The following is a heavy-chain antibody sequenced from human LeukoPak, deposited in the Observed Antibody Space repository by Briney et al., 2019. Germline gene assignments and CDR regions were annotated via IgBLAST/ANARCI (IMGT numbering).Heavy chain of an antibody. CDR3: SRGVSVVVPLDWFDP. J-gene: IGHJ5*02. D-gene: IGHD2-2*01. CDR2: INPNSGGT. CDR1: GYTFTDYY. Sequence: ASVKVSCKASGYTFTDYYMHWVRQAPGQGLEWLGWINPNSGGTNYAQKFQGRVTMTRDTSISTAYMELSRLRSDDTAVYYCSRGVSVVVPLDWFDPWGQGTLVTVSS. V-gene: IGHV1-2*02.